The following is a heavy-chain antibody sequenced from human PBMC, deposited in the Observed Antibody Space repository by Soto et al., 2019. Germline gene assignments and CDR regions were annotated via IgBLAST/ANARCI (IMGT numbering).Heavy chain of an antibody. CDR3: ARDLRFSSTNYFDF. CDR1: GFLFTDYY. CDR2: IDGSSDYT. V-gene: IGHV3-11*06. J-gene: IGHJ4*02. Sequence: LRLSCTASGFLFTDYYMSWIRQPPGKGLEWLAYIDGSSDYTNSADSVKGRFTISRDNAKNSVFLQMNNLRADDTAVYYCARDLRFSSTNYFDFWGRGTLVTAPQ. D-gene: IGHD2-8*01.